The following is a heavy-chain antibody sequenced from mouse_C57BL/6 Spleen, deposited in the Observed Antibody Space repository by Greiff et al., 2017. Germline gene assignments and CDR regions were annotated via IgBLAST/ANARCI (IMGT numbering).Heavy chain of an antibody. CDR3: AKNTYYSNPLYAMDY. V-gene: IGHV2-5*01. Sequence: QVHVKQSGPGLVQPSQSLSITCTVSGFSLTSYGVHWVRQSPGKGLEWLGVIWRGGSTDYNAAFMSRLSITKDNSKSQVFFKMNSLQADDTAIYYCAKNTYYSNPLYAMDYWGQGTSGTVSS. CDR2: IWRGGST. J-gene: IGHJ4*01. D-gene: IGHD2-5*01. CDR1: GFSLTSYG.